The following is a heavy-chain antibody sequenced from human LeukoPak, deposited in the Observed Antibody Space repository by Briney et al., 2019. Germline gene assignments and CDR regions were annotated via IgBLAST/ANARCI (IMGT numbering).Heavy chain of an antibody. J-gene: IGHJ4*02. CDR2: IRYDGSNK. Sequence: PGGSLRLSCAASGFTFSSYGMHWVRQAPGKGLEWVAFIRYDGSNKYYADSVKGRFTISRDNSKNTLYLQMNSLRAEDTAVYYCAKALSPTSSYDYWGQGTLVTVSS. CDR1: GFTFSSYG. V-gene: IGHV3-30*02. D-gene: IGHD1-26*01. CDR3: AKALSPTSSYDY.